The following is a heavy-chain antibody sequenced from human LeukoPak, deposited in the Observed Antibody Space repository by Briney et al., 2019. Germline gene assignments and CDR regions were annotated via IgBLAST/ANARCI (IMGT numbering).Heavy chain of an antibody. D-gene: IGHD6-19*01. CDR2: IYYSGST. CDR3: ASISSGWYFGFPARGGFDY. CDR1: GGSISSSSYY. V-gene: IGHV4-39*01. Sequence: SETLSLTCTVSGGSISSSSYYWGWIRQPPGKGLEWIGSIYYSGSTYYNPSLKSRVTISVDTSKNQFSLELSSVTAADTAVYYCASISSGWYFGFPARGGFDYWGQGTLVTVSS. J-gene: IGHJ4*02.